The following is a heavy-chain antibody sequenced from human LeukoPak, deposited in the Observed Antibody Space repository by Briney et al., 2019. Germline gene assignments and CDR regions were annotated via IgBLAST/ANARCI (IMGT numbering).Heavy chain of an antibody. CDR2: IDYSGTT. V-gene: IGHV4-39*07. CDR1: GGSISSSSYY. CDR3: ARDTVGGASSWYDEGFYYFDY. D-gene: IGHD6-13*01. J-gene: IGHJ4*02. Sequence: SETLSLTCTVSGGSISSSSYYWVWIRRPPGKGLEWIGTIDYSGTTYYKPSLKSRVTISVDTSKNQFSLKLSSVTAADTAVYYCARDTVGGASSWYDEGFYYFDYWGQGTLVTVSS.